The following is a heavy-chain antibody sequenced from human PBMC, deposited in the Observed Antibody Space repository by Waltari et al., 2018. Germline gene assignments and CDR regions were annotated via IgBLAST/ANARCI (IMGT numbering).Heavy chain of an antibody. CDR2: IIPIFGTP. Sequence: QVHLVQSGAEVKKPGSSMKVSCKASGGTFGSYSIDWVRQAAGQGLEWLGGIIPIFGTPQYEQKFQGRVTLTADASTTTAYLELSGLRSDDTAIYYCARRNLGFAFDVWGQGTRVIVCS. CDR3: ARRNLGFAFDV. V-gene: IGHV1-69*12. D-gene: IGHD1-26*01. J-gene: IGHJ3*01. CDR1: GGTFGSYS.